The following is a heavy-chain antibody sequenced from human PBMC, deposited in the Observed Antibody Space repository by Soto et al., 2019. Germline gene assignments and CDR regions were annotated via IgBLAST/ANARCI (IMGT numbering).Heavy chain of an antibody. CDR1: GFIFRNYW. CDR3: ARDGVAAGLYLDN. CDR2: IKQDGSEK. J-gene: IGHJ4*02. V-gene: IGHV3-7*01. Sequence: PGWSLRLSCAASGFIFRNYWMSWVRQAPGKGLEWVANIKQDGSEKYYVDSVRGRFIISRDNAENSLYLQMNSLRAEDTALYYCARDGVAAGLYLDNWGQGTLVTVSS. D-gene: IGHD2-15*01.